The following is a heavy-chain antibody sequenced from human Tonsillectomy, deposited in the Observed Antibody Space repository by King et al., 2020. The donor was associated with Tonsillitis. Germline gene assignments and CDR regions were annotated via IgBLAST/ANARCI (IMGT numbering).Heavy chain of an antibody. CDR1: GYTFTYRY. J-gene: IGHJ6*02. D-gene: IGHD3-22*01. CDR2: ITPFNGNT. CDR3: AGGGDYYDSSGYPTARYYYGMDV. V-gene: IGHV1-45*02. Sequence: QLVQSGAEVKKTGSSVKVSCKASGYTFTYRYLHWVRQAPGQALEWMGWITPFNGNTNYAQKFQDRVTITRDRSISTAYMELSSLRSEDTAMYYCAGGGDYYDSSGYPTARYYYGMDVWGQGTTVTVSS.